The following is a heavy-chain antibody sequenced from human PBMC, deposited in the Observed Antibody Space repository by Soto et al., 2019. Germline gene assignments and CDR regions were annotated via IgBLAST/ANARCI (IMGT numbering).Heavy chain of an antibody. V-gene: IGHV4-59*08. CDR3: ARHDMVVVVATYNWFDP. CDR1: GGSISGYY. Sequence: SETLSLTCTVSGGSISGYYWSWIRQAPGKGLEWIGYIYYSGSTNYSPSLSSRVTISVDTPRNQFSLKLSSVTAADTAVYYCARHDMVVVVATYNWFDPWGKGTLVTVAS. J-gene: IGHJ5*02. D-gene: IGHD2-15*01. CDR2: IYYSGST.